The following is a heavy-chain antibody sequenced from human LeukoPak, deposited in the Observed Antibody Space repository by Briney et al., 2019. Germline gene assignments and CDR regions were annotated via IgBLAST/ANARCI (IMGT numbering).Heavy chain of an antibody. CDR2: ISAYNGNI. V-gene: IGHV1-18*01. CDR3: ASMSGYYPSYYFDY. Sequence: ASVKVSCKASGYTFISYGITWVRQAPGQGLEWLGWISAYNGNIDYAQKLQGRVTLTTDTSTSTAYMEVRSLRSDDTAVYYCASMSGYYPSYYFDYWGQGTLVTVSS. CDR1: GYTFISYG. J-gene: IGHJ4*02. D-gene: IGHD3-3*01.